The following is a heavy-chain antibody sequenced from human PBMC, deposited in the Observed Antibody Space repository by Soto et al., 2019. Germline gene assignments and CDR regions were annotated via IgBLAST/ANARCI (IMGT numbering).Heavy chain of an antibody. J-gene: IGHJ4*02. CDR3: ERDRHLSRSRSWLPSFDY. CDR1: GYTFTSYG. D-gene: IGHD6-13*01. V-gene: IGHV1-18*01. Sequence: QVQLVQSGAEVKKPGASVKVSCKASGYTFTSYGISWVRQAPGQGLEWMGWISAYNGNTNYAQKLQGRVTMTTDTSTRTAYMELRRLRSDDTAVYYCERDRHLSRSRSWLPSFDYWGQGTLVTVSS. CDR2: ISAYNGNT.